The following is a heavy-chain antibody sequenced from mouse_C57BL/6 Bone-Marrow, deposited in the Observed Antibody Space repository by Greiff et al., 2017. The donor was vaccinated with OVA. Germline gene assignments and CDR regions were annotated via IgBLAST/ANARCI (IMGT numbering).Heavy chain of an antibody. J-gene: IGHJ4*01. D-gene: IGHD4-1*01. CDR3: ARLWDWDHCAMDY. CDR1: GYTFTSYT. CDR2: INPSSGYT. V-gene: IGHV1-4*01. Sequence: VQLQQSGAELARPGASVKMSCKASGYTFTSYTMHWVKQRPGQGLEWIGYINPSSGYTKYNQKFKDKATLTADKSSSTAYMQLSSLTSEDSAVYYCARLWDWDHCAMDYWGQGTSVTVSS.